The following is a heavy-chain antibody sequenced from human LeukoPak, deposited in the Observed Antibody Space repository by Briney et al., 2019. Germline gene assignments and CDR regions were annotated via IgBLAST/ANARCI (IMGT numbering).Heavy chain of an antibody. CDR1: GGSISSSSYY. CDR3: ARAARPMVAYYYMDV. Sequence: PSETLSLTCTVSGGSISSSSYYWGWIRQPPGKGVEWIGSIYYSGSTYYNPSLKSRVTISVDTSKNQFSLKLSSVTAADTAVYYCARAARPMVAYYYMDVWGKGTTVTVSS. J-gene: IGHJ6*03. D-gene: IGHD6-6*01. V-gene: IGHV4-39*01. CDR2: IYYSGST.